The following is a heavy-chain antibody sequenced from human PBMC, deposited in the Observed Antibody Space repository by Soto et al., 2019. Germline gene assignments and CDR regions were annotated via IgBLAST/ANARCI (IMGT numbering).Heavy chain of an antibody. V-gene: IGHV3-30-3*01. CDR3: ARQGMDARKYYATYLDV. CDR2: ISSDATNK. CDR1: GFTFRDYA. D-gene: IGHD3-3*01. J-gene: IGHJ6*02. Sequence: QVQLVESGGGVVQPGRSLRLSCAASGFTFRDYAMHWVRQAPGKGLEWVTLISSDATNKYLADSVKGRFTISRDNSKNTLYLQMNSLRVEDTGLYYCARQGMDARKYYATYLDVWGPGTRVIV.